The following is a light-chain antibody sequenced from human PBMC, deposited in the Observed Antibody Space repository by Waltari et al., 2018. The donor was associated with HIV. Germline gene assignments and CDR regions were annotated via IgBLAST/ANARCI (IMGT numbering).Light chain of an antibody. V-gene: IGLV2-14*01. CDR1: SSDVGGYNY. CDR3: SSYTSSSTVV. J-gene: IGLJ2*01. CDR2: EVS. Sequence: QSALTQPASVSGSPGQSITISCTGTSSDVGGYNYVSWYQQHPGKAPKRMIYEVSNRPSGVSNRFSGSKSCNTASLTISGLQAEDEADYYCSSYTSSSTVVFGGGTKLTVL.